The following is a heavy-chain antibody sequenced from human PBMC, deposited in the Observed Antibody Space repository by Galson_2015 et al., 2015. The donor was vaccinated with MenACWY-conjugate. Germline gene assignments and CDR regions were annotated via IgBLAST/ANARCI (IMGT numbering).Heavy chain of an antibody. D-gene: IGHD5-18*01. J-gene: IGHJ5*02. CDR2: IYWEDDK. CDR1: GFSLSSRGVG. V-gene: IGHV2-5*02. CDR3: AHSGGDTTMVHWWFDP. Sequence: PALVRPTQPLTLTCTFSGFSLSSRGVGVGWIRQPPGKALAWLALIYWEDDKRYSPSLKTRLTITRDPSTTPVVLTRTNMDPVDTATYYCAHSGGDTTMVHWWFDPWGRGTLVTVSS.